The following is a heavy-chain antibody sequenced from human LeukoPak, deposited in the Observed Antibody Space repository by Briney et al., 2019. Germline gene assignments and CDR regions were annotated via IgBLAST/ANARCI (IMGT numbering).Heavy chain of an antibody. CDR3: ARLGSSFNWFDP. D-gene: IGHD6-6*01. CDR1: GGSISSYY. Sequence: SETLSLTCSVSGGSISSYYWTWIRQPPGEGLEYVGYIFYSGSTNYNPSLKGRVTISVEKSRNQFSLKLNSVTAADTAGYYCARLGSSFNWFDPWGQGTLLTVSS. CDR2: IFYSGST. V-gene: IGHV4-59*08. J-gene: IGHJ5*02.